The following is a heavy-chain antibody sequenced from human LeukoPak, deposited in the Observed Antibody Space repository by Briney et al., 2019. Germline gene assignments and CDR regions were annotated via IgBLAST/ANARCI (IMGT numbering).Heavy chain of an antibody. CDR3: ARNIVVVIAGDAFDI. CDR2: INPNSGGT. CDR1: GYTFTGYY. Sequence: GASVTVSCKASGYTFTGYYMHWVRQAPGQGLEWMGWINPNSGGTNYAQKFQGRVTMTRDTSISTAYMELSRLRSDDTAVYYGARNIVVVIAGDAFDIWGQGTMVTVSS. D-gene: IGHD2-21*01. J-gene: IGHJ3*02. V-gene: IGHV1-2*02.